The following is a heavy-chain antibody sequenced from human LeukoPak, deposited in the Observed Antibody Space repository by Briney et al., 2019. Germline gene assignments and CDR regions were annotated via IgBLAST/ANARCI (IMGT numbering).Heavy chain of an antibody. V-gene: IGHV1-2*06. D-gene: IGHD2-2*01. Sequence: ASVKVSCKASGGTFNSRSIIWVRQAPGQGLEWMGRINPNSGDTNYAQKFQGRVTMTRDTSISTAYMELSRLRSDDTAVYYCARDYCSSTSCLFDYWGQGTLVSVSS. CDR2: INPNSGDT. CDR3: ARDYCSSTSCLFDY. CDR1: GGTFNSRS. J-gene: IGHJ4*02.